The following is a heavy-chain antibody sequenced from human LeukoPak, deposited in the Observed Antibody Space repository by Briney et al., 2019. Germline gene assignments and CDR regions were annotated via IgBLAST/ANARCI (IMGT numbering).Heavy chain of an antibody. Sequence: SETLSLTCTVSGGSISGYYWSWIRQPAAKGLEWIGHIYTSGITNYNPSLKSRVTMSVDTSKNQFSLKLSSVTAADTAVYYCARGKELLRWPKSVDYWGQGTLVTVSS. CDR2: IYTSGIT. D-gene: IGHD4-23*01. J-gene: IGHJ4*02. V-gene: IGHV4-4*07. CDR1: GGSISGYY. CDR3: ARGKELLRWPKSVDY.